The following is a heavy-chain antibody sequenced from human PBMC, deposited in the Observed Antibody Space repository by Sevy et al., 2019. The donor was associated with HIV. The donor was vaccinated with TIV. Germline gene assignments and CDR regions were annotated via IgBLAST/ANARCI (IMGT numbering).Heavy chain of an antibody. J-gene: IGHJ4*02. D-gene: IGHD5-12*01. V-gene: IGHV3-30*02. CDR2: IQYDGSIQ. CDR1: GFTLSNYD. Sequence: GGSLRLSCIESGFTLSNYDIHWVRQAAGKGLEWVAFIQYDGSIQYYADSVKGRFTISRDNSKNTLYLQMNSLRPEDTAIYYCAKRGSKSGYAIGYWGQGTLVTVSS. CDR3: AKRGSKSGYAIGY.